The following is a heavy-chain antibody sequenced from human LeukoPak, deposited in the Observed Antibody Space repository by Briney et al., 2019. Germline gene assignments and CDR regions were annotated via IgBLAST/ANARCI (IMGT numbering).Heavy chain of an antibody. V-gene: IGHV3-23*01. J-gene: IGHJ4*02. CDR2: IGGDGGGGT. CDR1: GFTFSTYT. Sequence: GGSLRLSCAASGFTFSTYTMAWVRQAPGGGLEWVSGIGGDGGGGTYYADSVKGRFAISRDNSKSTPYLQMNSLRVEDTAVYYCVKDFGRNLGGPGYWGRGTLVTVSS. D-gene: IGHD3-10*01. CDR3: VKDFGRNLGGPGY.